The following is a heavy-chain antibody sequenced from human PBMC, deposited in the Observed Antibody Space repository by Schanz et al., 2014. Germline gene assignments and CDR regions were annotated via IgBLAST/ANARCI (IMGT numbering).Heavy chain of an antibody. CDR1: GYTFTSSG. Sequence: QVQLVQSGAEVKKPGASVKVSCKASGYTFTSSGFSWVRQAPGQGLEWMGWINGYNAHTNYAQKFQGRVTMTTDTSTSTVYMELRSLRSDATAVYYCARDRDQWDGNFCDFWGQGTLVTVSS. V-gene: IGHV1-18*01. D-gene: IGHD1-26*01. J-gene: IGHJ4*02. CDR3: ARDRDQWDGNFCDF. CDR2: INGYNAHT.